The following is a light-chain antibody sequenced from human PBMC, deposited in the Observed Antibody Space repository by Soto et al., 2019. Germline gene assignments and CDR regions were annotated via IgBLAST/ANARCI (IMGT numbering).Light chain of an antibody. CDR2: RTS. V-gene: IGKV3-15*01. Sequence: EIVMTQFPATLYVSPGERATLSCRASQSITTNLAWYQQKPGQAPRLLIYRTSTRATGIPARFSGSGSGTEFTLTISSLQSEDFAVYYCQQYNDWEWTFGQGTKVEIK. CDR1: QSITTN. CDR3: QQYNDWEWT. J-gene: IGKJ1*01.